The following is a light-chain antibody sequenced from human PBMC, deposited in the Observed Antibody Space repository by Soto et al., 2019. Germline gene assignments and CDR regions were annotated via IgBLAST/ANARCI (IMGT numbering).Light chain of an antibody. CDR3: SSYTSSGAAS. CDR1: SSDIGGYNH. Sequence: QSALTQPASVSGSPGQSITISCTGTSSDIGGYNHVSWYQQHPGKAPKLMIYDVSNRPSGVSHRFSASKSDNTASLTISGLQPEDEDDYYCSSYTSSGAASFGGGTKLTVL. V-gene: IGLV2-14*03. CDR2: DVS. J-gene: IGLJ3*02.